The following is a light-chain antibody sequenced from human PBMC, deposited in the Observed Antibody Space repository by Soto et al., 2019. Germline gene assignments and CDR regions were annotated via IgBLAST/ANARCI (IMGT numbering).Light chain of an antibody. V-gene: IGKV3-20*01. J-gene: IGKJ4*01. CDR3: EYYGTSIT. Sequence: EIVLTQSPGTLSLSPGERVTLSCRASQSIDNNHLAWYQQKPGQAPRLLIHGTSNRATGIPDRFSGSGSGTDFTLTFSRLEPEDFAVYYCEYYGTSITFGGGTKVDNK. CDR1: QSIDNNH. CDR2: GTS.